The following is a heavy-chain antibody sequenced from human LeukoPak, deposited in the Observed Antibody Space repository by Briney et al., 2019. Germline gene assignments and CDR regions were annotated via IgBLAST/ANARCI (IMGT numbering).Heavy chain of an antibody. D-gene: IGHD3-3*02. J-gene: IGHJ5*02. CDR1: GYIFTSYY. CDR3: ARNPSTYNWFDP. CDR2: INPSGGST. V-gene: IGHV1-46*01. Sequence: ASVKVSCKASGYIFTSYYMYWVRQAPGQGLEWMGIINPSGGSTSYAQKFQGRVTMTRDMSTSTVYMELSSLRSEDTAVYYCARNPSTYNWFDPWGQGTLVTVSS.